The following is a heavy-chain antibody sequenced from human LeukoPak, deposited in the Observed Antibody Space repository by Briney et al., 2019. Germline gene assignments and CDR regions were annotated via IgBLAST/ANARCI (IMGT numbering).Heavy chain of an antibody. Sequence: ASVKVSCKASGYTFTLYYIHWVRQAPGQGLEWMGWINPDSGGANYAQKFQGRVTMARDTSISTAYMELRSLRFDDTGVYYCARPYRISWYYPAGVWGQGTPVTVSS. D-gene: IGHD6-13*01. V-gene: IGHV1-2*02. CDR3: ARPYRISWYYPAGV. CDR2: INPDSGGA. J-gene: IGHJ4*02. CDR1: GYTFTLYY.